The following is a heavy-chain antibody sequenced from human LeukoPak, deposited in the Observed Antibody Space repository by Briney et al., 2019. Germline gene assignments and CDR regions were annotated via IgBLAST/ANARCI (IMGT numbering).Heavy chain of an antibody. CDR1: GNTFTSYD. V-gene: IGHV1-8*01. Sequence: ASVKVSCKASGNTFTSYDINWVRQATGQGLEWMGWMNPNSGNTGYAQKFQGRVTMTRSTSISTAYMELSSLRSEDTAVYYCARGGNVDTAMANYYYYGMDVWGQGTTVTVSS. CDR3: ARGGNVDTAMANYYYYGMDV. J-gene: IGHJ6*02. CDR2: MNPNSGNT. D-gene: IGHD5-18*01.